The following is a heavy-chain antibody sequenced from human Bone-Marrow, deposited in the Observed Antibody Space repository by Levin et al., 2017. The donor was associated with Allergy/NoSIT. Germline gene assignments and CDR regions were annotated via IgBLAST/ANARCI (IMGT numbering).Heavy chain of an antibody. CDR3: ARAPTITTNYDY. J-gene: IGHJ4*02. D-gene: IGHD4-11*01. V-gene: IGHV3-66*01. CDR2: VLLCFFT. Sequence: WGSLRLSSAASGFMFTSSFMSWVRQAPGKGLEWFSCVLLCFFTPSSSSFPGSFTISRDDSKNTVYLQMNSLRAEDTAVYYCARAPTITTNYDYWGQGTLVTVSS. CDR1: GFMFTSSF.